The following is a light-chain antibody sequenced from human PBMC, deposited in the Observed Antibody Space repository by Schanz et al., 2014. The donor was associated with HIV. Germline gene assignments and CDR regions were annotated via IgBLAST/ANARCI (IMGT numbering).Light chain of an antibody. CDR1: QSVTSRY. Sequence: EIVMTQSPATLSVSPGERATLSCRASQSVTSRYLAWYQQKPGQAPRLLVYGASSRATGIPDRFSGSGSGTDFTLTITRLEPEDFAVYYCQQYGGSPPWTFGQGTRVEIK. CDR3: QQYGGSPPWT. CDR2: GAS. J-gene: IGKJ1*01. V-gene: IGKV3-20*01.